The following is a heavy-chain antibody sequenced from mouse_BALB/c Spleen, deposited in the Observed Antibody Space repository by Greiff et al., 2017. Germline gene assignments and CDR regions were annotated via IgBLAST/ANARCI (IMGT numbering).Heavy chain of an antibody. CDR2: INPGSGGT. V-gene: IGHV1-54*01. Sequence: VQLQQSGAELVRPGTSVKVSCKASGYAFTNYLIEWVKQRPGQGLEWIGVINPGSGGTNYNEKFKGKATLTADKSSSTAYMQLSSLTSDDSAVYFCARERGGYWGQGTTLTVSS. CDR3: ARERGGY. CDR1: GYAFTNYL. J-gene: IGHJ2*01.